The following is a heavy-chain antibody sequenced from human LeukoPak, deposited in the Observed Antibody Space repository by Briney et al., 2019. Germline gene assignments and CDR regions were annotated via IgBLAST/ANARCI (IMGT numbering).Heavy chain of an antibody. Sequence: GGSLRLSCAASGFTFDVYAMHWVRQAPGKGLEWVSGISWNSGTVGYADSVKGRFTISRDNAKNSLYLQMNSLRAEDTAVYYCARLRYYGMDVWGQGTTVTVSS. J-gene: IGHJ6*02. CDR2: ISWNSGTV. CDR3: ARLRYYGMDV. D-gene: IGHD2-15*01. CDR1: GFTFDVYA. V-gene: IGHV3-9*01.